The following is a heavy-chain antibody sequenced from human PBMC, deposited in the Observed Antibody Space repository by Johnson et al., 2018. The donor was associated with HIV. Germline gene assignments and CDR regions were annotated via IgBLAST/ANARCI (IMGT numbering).Heavy chain of an antibody. J-gene: IGHJ3*01. CDR1: GFTFGDYA. CDR3: ARENYRRRDAFDV. Sequence: VQLVESGGGLVQPGRSLRLSCTASGFTFGDYAMSWFRQAPGKGLEWVGFIRSKAYGGTTEYAASVKGRFTISRDDSKKSLYLQINSLRTEDTAVYYCARENYRRRDAFDVWGQGTVVIVSS. CDR2: IRSKAYGGTT. D-gene: IGHD1-7*01. V-gene: IGHV3-49*03.